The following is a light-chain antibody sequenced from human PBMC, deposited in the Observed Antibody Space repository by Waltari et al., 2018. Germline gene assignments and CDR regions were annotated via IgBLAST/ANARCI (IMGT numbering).Light chain of an antibody. CDR1: QNLDRL. J-gene: IGKJ1*01. CDR3: QQYINYWT. V-gene: IGKV1-5*03. CDR2: MAS. Sequence: THSPSTLSAFLGDNVTITCRASQNLDRLLAWYQQMPGKAHRLLIYMASNLESGVPSRFSGSGSGTEFTLTINSLQPDDFATYYCQQYINYWTFGQGTKVQ.